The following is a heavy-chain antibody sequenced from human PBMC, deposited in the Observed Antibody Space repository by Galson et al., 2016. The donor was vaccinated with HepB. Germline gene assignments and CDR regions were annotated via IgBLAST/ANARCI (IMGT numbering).Heavy chain of an antibody. J-gene: IGHJ3*02. V-gene: IGHV4-59*01. Sequence: SETLSPICTVSDDSISNYYWNWVRQPPGKGLEWIGYIHYHGSSKCNPLLKSRVPMSVDTSKNQFSLRLSSVTAADKAVYYCSRWGTDSEKHAFDIWGQGTMVTVSS. CDR2: IHYHGSS. CDR3: SRWGTDSEKHAFDI. CDR1: DDSISNYY. D-gene: IGHD3-16*01.